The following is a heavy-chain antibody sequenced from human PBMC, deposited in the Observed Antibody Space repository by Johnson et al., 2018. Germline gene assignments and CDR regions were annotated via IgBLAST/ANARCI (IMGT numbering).Heavy chain of an antibody. J-gene: IGHJ1*01. D-gene: IGHD3-3*02. CDR1: GGSISSYY. V-gene: IGHV4-59*01. CDR3: ARGRGTGSYSQAYLDH. Sequence: QVQLQESGPGLVKPSDTLSLICTVSGGSISSYYYHWIRQSPGKGLEWLGYMYHSGGTNYNPSLNGRVTISLDTSKNQFSLKLSSVTAADTAVYYCARGRGTGSYSQAYLDHWGQGTLVTVSS. CDR2: MYHSGGT.